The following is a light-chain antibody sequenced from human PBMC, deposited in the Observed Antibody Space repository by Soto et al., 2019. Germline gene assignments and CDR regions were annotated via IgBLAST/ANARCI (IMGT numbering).Light chain of an antibody. CDR3: QKYNTGPRT. Sequence: DIQMTQSPSSLSASVGDRVTITCRASQGISHFLAWYQQKPGKVPKLLIYAASILQSGVPPRFSGSGSGTDFTLTISSLQPEDVATYYCQKYNTGPRTFGQGTKVE. CDR2: AAS. J-gene: IGKJ1*01. CDR1: QGISHF. V-gene: IGKV1-27*01.